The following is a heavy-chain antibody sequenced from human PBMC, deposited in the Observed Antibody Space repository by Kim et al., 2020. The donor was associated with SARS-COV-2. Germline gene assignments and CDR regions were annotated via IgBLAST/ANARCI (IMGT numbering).Heavy chain of an antibody. CDR1: GDSVSSNSAA. CDR2: TYYRSKWFR. CDR3: TRYQGAFNV. V-gene: IGHV6-1*01. J-gene: IGHJ3*01. D-gene: IGHD2-2*01. Sequence: SQTLSLTCAISGDSVSSNSAAWNWIRQSPSRGLEWLGRTYYRSKWFRDYASSLKSRIAINPDTSKNQFSLQLNSVTPEDTAIYYCTRYQGAFNVWGPGTVVTVSS.